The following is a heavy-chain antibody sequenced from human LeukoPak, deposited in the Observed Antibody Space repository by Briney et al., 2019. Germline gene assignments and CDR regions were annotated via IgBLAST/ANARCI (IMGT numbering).Heavy chain of an antibody. CDR3: ARGATVTTDILYYYYGMDV. J-gene: IGHJ6*02. CDR2: INHSGST. V-gene: IGHV4-34*01. CDR1: GGSFSGYY. D-gene: IGHD4-17*01. Sequence: SETLSLTCAVYGGSFSGYYWSWIRQPPGKGLEWIGEINHSGSTNYNPSLKSRVTISVDTSKNQFSLRLSSVTAADTAAYYCARGATVTTDILYYYYGMDVWGQGTTVTVSS.